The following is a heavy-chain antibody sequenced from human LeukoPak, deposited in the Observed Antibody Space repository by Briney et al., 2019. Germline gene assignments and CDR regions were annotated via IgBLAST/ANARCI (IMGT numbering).Heavy chain of an antibody. J-gene: IGHJ4*02. Sequence: SETLSLTCSVSGVSISSGDYYWSWIRQPPGKGLEWIGYIHYIGSTNYNPSLKSRVTISVDTSKNQFSLKLSSVTAADTAVYYCARGDDFWSGYSNFDYWGQGTLVTVSS. D-gene: IGHD3-3*01. V-gene: IGHV4-30-4*02. CDR2: IHYIGST. CDR3: ARGDDFWSGYSNFDY. CDR1: GVSISSGDYY.